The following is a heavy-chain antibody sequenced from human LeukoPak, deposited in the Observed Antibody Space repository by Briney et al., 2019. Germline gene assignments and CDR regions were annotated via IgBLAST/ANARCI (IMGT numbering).Heavy chain of an antibody. D-gene: IGHD3-16*01. CDR2: IYYSGGT. V-gene: IGHV4-59*08. Sequence: PSETLSLTCTVSVASISSYYWTWIRQPPGKELEWIGYIYYSGGTNYNPSLKSRVTISVDTSKNQFSLKLSSVTAADTAVYYCARQSGGVGTKVDYWGQGTLVTVSS. CDR1: VASISSYY. CDR3: ARQSGGVGTKVDY. J-gene: IGHJ4*02.